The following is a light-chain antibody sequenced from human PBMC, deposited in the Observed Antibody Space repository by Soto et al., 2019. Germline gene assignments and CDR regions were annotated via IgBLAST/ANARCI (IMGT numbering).Light chain of an antibody. V-gene: IGLV2-14*03. CDR1: SSDIGGYKY. J-gene: IGLJ2*01. CDR3: RTYTTTTTAIT. CDR2: EVS. Sequence: QSALTQPASVSGSPGQSITISCTGTSSDIGGYKYVSWYQQHPGKVPKLIIYEVSNRPSGFSNRFAASKSGNTASLTISGLQADDEADYYCRTYTTTTTAITFGGGTKLTVL.